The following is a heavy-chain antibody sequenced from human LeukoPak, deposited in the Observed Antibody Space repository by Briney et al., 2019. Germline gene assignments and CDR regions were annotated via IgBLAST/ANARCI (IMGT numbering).Heavy chain of an antibody. J-gene: IGHJ4*02. CDR2: IIPIFGTA. CDR3: ARGGDGLEWLFDY. CDR1: GGTFSSYA. V-gene: IGHV1-69*05. D-gene: IGHD3-3*01. Sequence: SVKVSCKASGGTFSSYAISWVRQAPGQGLEWMGGIIPIFGTANYAQKFQGRVTITTDESTSTAYMELSSLRSEDTAVYYCARGGDGLEWLFDYWGQGTLVTVSS.